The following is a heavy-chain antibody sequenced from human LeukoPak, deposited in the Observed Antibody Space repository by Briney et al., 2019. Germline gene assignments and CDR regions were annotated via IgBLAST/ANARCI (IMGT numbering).Heavy chain of an antibody. D-gene: IGHD1-7*01. Sequence: PGRSLRLSCAASGFTFSSYSMNWVRQAPGKGLEWVSSISSSSSYIYYADSVKGRFTISRDNAKNSLYLQMNSLRAEDTAVYYCTGGITGTYFDYWGQGTLVTVSS. CDR1: GFTFSSYS. CDR2: ISSSSSYI. CDR3: TGGITGTYFDY. J-gene: IGHJ4*02. V-gene: IGHV3-21*01.